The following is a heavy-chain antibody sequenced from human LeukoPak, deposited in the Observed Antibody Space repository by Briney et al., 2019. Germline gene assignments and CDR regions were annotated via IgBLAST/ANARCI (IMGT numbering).Heavy chain of an antibody. CDR1: GGSVSSGSYY. CDR3: ARVGIAVASPFFDY. J-gene: IGHJ4*02. D-gene: IGHD6-19*01. V-gene: IGHV4-61*01. Sequence: SETLSLTCTVSGGSVSSGSYYWTWIRQPPGKGLEWIGYIYYSGTTNYNPSLKSRVTISVDTSKNQFSLKLGSVTAADTAVYYCARVGIAVASPFFDYWGQGALVTVSS. CDR2: IYYSGTT.